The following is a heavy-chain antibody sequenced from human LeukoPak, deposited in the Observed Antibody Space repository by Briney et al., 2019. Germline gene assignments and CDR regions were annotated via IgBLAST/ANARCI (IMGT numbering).Heavy chain of an antibody. D-gene: IGHD6-13*01. CDR1: GYTFTSYY. Sequence: ASLKVSCKASGYTFTSYYMHWVRQAPGQGLEWMGWINPNSGGTDYAQKFQDRVTMTWEKSINTAYMDLSRLTSDDTAIYYCARQATAAGQGDWFDPWGQGTLVTVSS. CDR2: INPNSGGT. J-gene: IGHJ5*02. V-gene: IGHV1-2*02. CDR3: ARQATAAGQGDWFDP.